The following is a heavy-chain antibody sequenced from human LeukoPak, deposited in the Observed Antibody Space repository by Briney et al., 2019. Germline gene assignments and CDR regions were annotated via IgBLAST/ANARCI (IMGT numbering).Heavy chain of an antibody. CDR3: AKDRLRYGSGTYGIDY. CDR2: ISYDGSSK. D-gene: IGHD3-10*01. J-gene: IGHJ4*02. V-gene: IGHV3-30*18. Sequence: GGSLRLSCVPSGFTLGDYWMSWLRQAPGKGLEGVAVISYDGSSKYYADSVKGRFTISRDNSKNTLYLQMNSLRAEDTAVYYCAKDRLRYGSGTYGIDYWGQGTLVTASS. CDR1: GFTLGDYW.